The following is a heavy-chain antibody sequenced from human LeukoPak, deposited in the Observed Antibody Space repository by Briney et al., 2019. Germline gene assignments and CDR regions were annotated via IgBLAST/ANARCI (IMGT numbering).Heavy chain of an antibody. J-gene: IGHJ5*02. CDR1: GGSISSGDYY. D-gene: IGHD2-2*01. Sequence: SETLSLTCTVSGGSISSGDYYWSWIRQPPGKGLEWIGYIYYSGSTHYNPSLKSRVTISVDTSKNQFSLKLSSVTAADTAVYYCAREIVVVPDSSGWFDPWGQGTLVAVSS. CDR3: AREIVVVPDSSGWFDP. V-gene: IGHV4-30-4*08. CDR2: IYYSGST.